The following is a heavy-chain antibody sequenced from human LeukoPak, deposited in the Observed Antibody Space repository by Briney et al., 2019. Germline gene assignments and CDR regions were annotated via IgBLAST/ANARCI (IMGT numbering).Heavy chain of an antibody. D-gene: IGHD5-24*01. CDR2: ISAYNGNT. J-gene: IGHJ3*02. Sequence: RASVKVSCKASGHIFTSYYMYWVRQAPGQGLEWMGWISAYNGNTNYAQKLQGRVTMTTDTSTSTVYKELSSLKSEDTAVYYCARVRDGYNDAYDIWGQGTMVTVSS. CDR3: ARVRDGYNDAYDI. CDR1: GHIFTSYY. V-gene: IGHV1-18*04.